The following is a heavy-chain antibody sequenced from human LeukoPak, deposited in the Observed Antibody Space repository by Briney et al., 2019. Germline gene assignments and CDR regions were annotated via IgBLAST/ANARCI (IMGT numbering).Heavy chain of an antibody. J-gene: IGHJ6*02. CDR1: GGSISSYY. CDR2: VYYSGSS. CDR3: ARLNYYYGMDV. Sequence: PSETLSLTCTVSGGSISSYYWSWIRQPPGKGLDWIGYVYYSGSSNYNPSLKSRVTISVDTSKNQFSLKLSSVTAADTAVYYCARLNYYYGMDVWGQGTTVTVSS. V-gene: IGHV4-59*08.